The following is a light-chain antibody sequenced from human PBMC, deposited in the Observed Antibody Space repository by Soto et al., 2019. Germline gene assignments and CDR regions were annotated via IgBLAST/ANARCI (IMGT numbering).Light chain of an antibody. J-gene: IGLJ2*01. V-gene: IGLV4-60*03. Sequence: QLVLTQSSSASGSLGSSVKLTCTLSSGHSTYIIAWHQQLPGKAPRYLMKLEGSGSYSEGGGVPDRFSGSSSGAERYLTISNLQSEDEADYYCETSDSNTRVFGGGTKLTVL. CDR3: ETSDSNTRV. CDR1: SGHSTYI. CDR2: LEGSGSY.